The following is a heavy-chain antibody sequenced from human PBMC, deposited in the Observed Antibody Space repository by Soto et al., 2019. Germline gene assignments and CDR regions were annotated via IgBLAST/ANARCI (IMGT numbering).Heavy chain of an antibody. CDR3: AQAPVITIFGVVIPYYCDY. Sequence: EVQLLESGGGLVQPGGSLSLSCAASGFTFSSYAMSWVRQAPGKGLEWVSAISGSGGSTYYADSVKGRFTISRNNSKNTRYLRVNSLRTEDTAVYYCAQAPVITIFGVVIPYYCDYWGQGSPVTVSS. J-gene: IGHJ4*02. D-gene: IGHD3-3*01. V-gene: IGHV3-23*01. CDR2: ISGSGGST. CDR1: GFTFSSYA.